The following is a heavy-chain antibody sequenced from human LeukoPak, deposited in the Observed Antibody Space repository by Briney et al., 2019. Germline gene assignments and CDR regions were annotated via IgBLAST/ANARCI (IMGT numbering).Heavy chain of an antibody. CDR2: IWYDGSNK. CDR1: GFTFSSYG. D-gene: IGHD5-24*01. V-gene: IGHV3-33*01. Sequence: GRSLRLSCAASGFTFSSYGMHWVRQAPGKGLEWVAVIWYDGSNKYYADSAKGRFTISRDNSKNTLYLQMNSLRAEDTAVYYCARGSVWLEMATIGGLFVDYWGQGTLVTVSS. J-gene: IGHJ4*02. CDR3: ARGSVWLEMATIGGLFVDY.